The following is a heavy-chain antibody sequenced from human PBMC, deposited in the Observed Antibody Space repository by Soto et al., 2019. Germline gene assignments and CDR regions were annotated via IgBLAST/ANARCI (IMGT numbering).Heavy chain of an antibody. D-gene: IGHD3-22*01. V-gene: IGHV4-59*01. CDR1: GGSLNSYY. Sequence: PSETLSLTCTVSGGSLNSYYWTWIRQSPGKGLEWIGYVSSTGSTNYNPPLKSRLTMSLDTSTNEVSLSLTSVTAADAAVYFCARFSPPRKSYDSNPGWFDPWGQGIMVTVSS. CDR3: ARFSPPRKSYDSNPGWFDP. J-gene: IGHJ5*02. CDR2: VSSTGST.